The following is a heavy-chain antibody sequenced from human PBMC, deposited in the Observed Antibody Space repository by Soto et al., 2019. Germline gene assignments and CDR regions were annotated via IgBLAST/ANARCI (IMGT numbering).Heavy chain of an antibody. CDR1: GGSISSSS. V-gene: IGHV3-48*02. D-gene: IGHD3-10*01. CDR3: ARRITMVRGPYYYYAMDV. Sequence: PSETLSLTCTVSGGSISSSSYYWGWIRQAPGKGLEWISYITSTSSTKNYADSVKGRFTISRDNANNSLYLQMNSLRDEDTAVYYCARRITMVRGPYYYYAMDVWGQGTTVTVSS. J-gene: IGHJ6*02. CDR2: ITSTSSTK.